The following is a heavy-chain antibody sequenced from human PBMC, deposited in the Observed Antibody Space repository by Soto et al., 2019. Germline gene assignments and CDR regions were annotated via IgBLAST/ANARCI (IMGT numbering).Heavy chain of an antibody. J-gene: IGHJ4*02. CDR3: ARDLGDNVLTAYLDY. CDR2: IYYNGST. Sequence: SETLSLACTVSGGSISRYYWSWIRQPPGKGLEWIGSIYYNGSTNYNPSLTSRVTILVDTSKNQFSLNLSSVTAADTAVYYCARDLGDNVLTAYLDYCGQGTLVTVSS. CDR1: GGSISRYY. V-gene: IGHV4-59*01. D-gene: IGHD3-9*01.